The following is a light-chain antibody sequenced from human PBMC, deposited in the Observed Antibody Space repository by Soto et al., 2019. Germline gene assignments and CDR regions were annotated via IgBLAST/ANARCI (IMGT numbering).Light chain of an antibody. Sequence: QSVLTQPPSASGFPGQSVTISCIGTSSDVGGYNYVSWYQQHPGKAPKLMIYEVSKRPSGVPDRFSGSKSGNTASLTVSGLQAEDEADYYCSSYAASNNLGVFGGGTKLTVL. CDR1: SSDVGGYNY. CDR2: EVS. CDR3: SSYAASNNLGV. J-gene: IGLJ2*01. V-gene: IGLV2-8*01.